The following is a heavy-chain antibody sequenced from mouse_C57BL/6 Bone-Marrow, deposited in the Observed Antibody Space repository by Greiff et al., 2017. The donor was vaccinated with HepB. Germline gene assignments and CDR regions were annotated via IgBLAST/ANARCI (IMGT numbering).Heavy chain of an antibody. CDR3: ARRPLTYGNYVNYYAMDY. D-gene: IGHD2-1*01. CDR2: IYPRSGNT. CDR1: GYTFTSYG. J-gene: IGHJ4*01. Sequence: SGAELARPGASVKLSCKASGYTFTSYGISWVKQRTGQGLEWIGEIYPRSGNTYYNEKFKGKATLTADKSSSTAYMELRSLTSEDSAVYFCARRPLTYGNYVNYYAMDYWGQGTSVTVSS. V-gene: IGHV1-81*01.